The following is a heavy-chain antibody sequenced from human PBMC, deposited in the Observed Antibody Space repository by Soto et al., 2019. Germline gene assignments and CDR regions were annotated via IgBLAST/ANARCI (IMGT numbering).Heavy chain of an antibody. J-gene: IGHJ4*02. D-gene: IGHD2-15*01. V-gene: IGHV4-39*01. CDR3: ARLGYCSGGSCYDFGDY. CDR1: GGSISSSSYY. Sequence: XXTLSLPCTVSGGSISSSSYYWGFIRQPPGKGLEWIGSIYYSGSTYYNPSLKSRVTISVDTSKNQFSLKLSSVTAADTAVYYCARLGYCSGGSCYDFGDYWGQGTLVTVS. CDR2: IYYSGST.